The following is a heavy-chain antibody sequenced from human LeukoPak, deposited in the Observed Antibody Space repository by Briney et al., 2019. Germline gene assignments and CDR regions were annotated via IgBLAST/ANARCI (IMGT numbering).Heavy chain of an antibody. D-gene: IGHD6-25*01. CDR1: GFTFSNYW. Sequence: PGGSLRLSCAASGFTFSNYWMSWVRQAPGKGLEWVSVIYSGGSTYYADSVKGRFTISRDNSKNTLYLQMNSLRAEDTAVYYCARDSGYFDYWGQGTLVTVSS. J-gene: IGHJ4*02. CDR2: IYSGGST. V-gene: IGHV3-66*01. CDR3: ARDSGYFDY.